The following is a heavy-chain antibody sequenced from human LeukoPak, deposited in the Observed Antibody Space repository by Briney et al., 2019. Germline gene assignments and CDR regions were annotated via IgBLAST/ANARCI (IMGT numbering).Heavy chain of an antibody. CDR2: IKGDGSDK. Sequence: GESLRLSCAASGFIFSNYWMRWVRQAPGKGLERVANIKGDGSDKNYVDSVKGRFTISRDNAKNSMYLEMNSLRGDDTAVYYCAREGLPAAGDCWGQGTLVTVSS. D-gene: IGHD2-2*01. CDR1: GFIFSNYW. V-gene: IGHV3-7*01. J-gene: IGHJ4*02. CDR3: AREGLPAAGDC.